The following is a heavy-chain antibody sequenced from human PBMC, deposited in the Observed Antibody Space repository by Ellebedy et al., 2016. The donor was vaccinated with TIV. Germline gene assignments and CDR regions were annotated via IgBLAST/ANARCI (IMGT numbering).Heavy chain of an antibody. D-gene: IGHD6-19*01. V-gene: IGHV1-69*13. Sequence: AASVKVSCKASGGTFSSYAISWVRQAPGQGLEWMGGIIPIFGTANYAQKFQGRVTITADESTSTAYMELSSLRSEDTAVYYCARARGWYGSDGMDVWGEGTTVTVSS. J-gene: IGHJ6*04. CDR1: GGTFSSYA. CDR2: IIPIFGTA. CDR3: ARARGWYGSDGMDV.